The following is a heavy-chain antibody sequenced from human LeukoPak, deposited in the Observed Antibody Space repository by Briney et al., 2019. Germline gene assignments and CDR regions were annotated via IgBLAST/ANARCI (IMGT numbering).Heavy chain of an antibody. CDR3: ARGFPPGSGSRGSHAFDV. D-gene: IGHD6-19*01. J-gene: IGHJ3*01. CDR2: INYSGST. CDR1: EMSFSAYY. V-gene: IGHV4-34*01. Sequence: PSETLSLTCAVSEMSFSAYYWNWIRQSPGKGLEWIGEINYSGSTKYTPSLEGRGTILIDTSKNQFSLKLTSVTAADTAVYYCARGFPPGSGSRGSHAFDVWGQGTMVTVSS.